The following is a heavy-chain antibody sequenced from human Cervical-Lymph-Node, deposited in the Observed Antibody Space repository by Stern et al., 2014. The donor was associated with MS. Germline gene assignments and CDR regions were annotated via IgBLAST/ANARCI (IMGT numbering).Heavy chain of an antibody. CDR2: ITPVFGTT. J-gene: IGHJ4*02. D-gene: IGHD1-26*01. V-gene: IGHV1-69*06. CDR3: ARGGGLVGYFDY. CDR1: GDTFSSYA. Sequence: QVQLVQSGAEVKKPGSSVKVSCKASGDTFSSYAINWVRQVPGQGLEWMGGITPVFGTTNYAQKFQGRVTITPDKSTNTAYMELMTLRSEDTAVYYCARGGGLVGYFDYWGQGTLVSVSS.